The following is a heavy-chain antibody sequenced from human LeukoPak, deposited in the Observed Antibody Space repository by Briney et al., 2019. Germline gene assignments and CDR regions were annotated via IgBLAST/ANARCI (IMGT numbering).Heavy chain of an antibody. D-gene: IGHD1-14*01. V-gene: IGHV4-30-4*01. Sequence: PSETLSLTCTLPAGSISSGKHYRGWIRQHPGKCLEWLGYIYYSGSTYYNPSLKSRLTISVDTSKNQFSLKLSSVTAADTAVYYCARAETGGGSFDYWGQGTLVTVSS. CDR3: ARAETGGGSFDY. CDR2: IYYSGST. CDR1: AGSISSGKHY. J-gene: IGHJ4*02.